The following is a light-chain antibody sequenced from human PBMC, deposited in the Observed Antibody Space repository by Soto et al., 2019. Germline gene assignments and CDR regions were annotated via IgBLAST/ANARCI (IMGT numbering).Light chain of an antibody. Sequence: IGMTQSPSSLSSSLEYIVTITFRTSQSVSIYVNWYQQKPGKAPILLIYASSSLQSGVPSRFSGSGSGTDFTLTISSLEPEDFATYYCRQSYSTPTLGQGTKVDIK. J-gene: IGKJ2*01. CDR3: RQSYSTPT. CDR2: ASS. V-gene: IGKV1-39*01. CDR1: QSVSIY.